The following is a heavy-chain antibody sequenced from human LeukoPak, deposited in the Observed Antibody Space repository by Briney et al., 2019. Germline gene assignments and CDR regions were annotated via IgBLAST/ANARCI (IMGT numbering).Heavy chain of an antibody. J-gene: IGHJ4*02. CDR1: GGSISSYY. CDR3: ARGSVWFGSLSYFDY. CDR2: IYYSGST. Sequence: PSETLSLTCTVSGGSISSYYWSWIRKPPGKGLEWIGYIYYSGSTNYNPSLKSRVTISVDTSNNQFSLKLSSVTAADTAVYYCARGSVWFGSLSYFDYWGQGTLVTVSS. V-gene: IGHV4-59*01. D-gene: IGHD3-10*01.